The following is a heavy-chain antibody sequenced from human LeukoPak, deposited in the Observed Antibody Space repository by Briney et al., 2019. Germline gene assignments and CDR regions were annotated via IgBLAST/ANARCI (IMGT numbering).Heavy chain of an antibody. V-gene: IGHV4-4*02. CDR1: GGSISGDNW. D-gene: IGHD6-19*01. J-gene: IGHJ4*02. CDR3: ARKTGTVAGTFDY. CDR2: IYDNGST. Sequence: PSETLSLTCAVSGGSISGDNWWGWVRQPPGKGLEWIGEIYDNGSTNYNPSLKSRVTISVDKSKNQFSLKLSSVTAADTAVYYCARKTGTVAGTFDYWGQGTLVTVSS.